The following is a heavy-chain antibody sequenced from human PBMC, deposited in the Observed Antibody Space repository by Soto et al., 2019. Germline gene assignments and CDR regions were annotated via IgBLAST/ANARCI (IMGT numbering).Heavy chain of an antibody. CDR3: ARDDPRLSTINTDY. CDR1: GYTFSSFG. Sequence: ASVKVSCKASGYTFSSFGISWVRQAPGQGLEWMGWISAYDGNTNYAQKLQGRVTLTTDTSTNTVYMELRSLTSDDTAVYYCARDDPRLSTINTDYWGPGTQVTVSS. J-gene: IGHJ4*02. CDR2: ISAYDGNT. D-gene: IGHD4-4*01. V-gene: IGHV1-18*01.